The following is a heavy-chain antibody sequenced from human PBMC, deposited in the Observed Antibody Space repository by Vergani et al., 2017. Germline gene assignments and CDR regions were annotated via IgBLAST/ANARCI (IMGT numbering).Heavy chain of an antibody. V-gene: IGHV4-39*07. CDR1: GGSISSSSYY. J-gene: IGHJ6*02. Sequence: QLQLQESGPGLVKPSETLSLTCTVSGGSISSSSYYWGWIRQPPGKGLEWIGSIYYSGSTYYNPSLKSRVTISVDTSKNQFSLKLSSVTAADTAVYYCARDQFIVGANYYYGMDVWGQGTTVTVSS. CDR2: IYYSGST. D-gene: IGHD1-26*01. CDR3: ARDQFIVGANYYYGMDV.